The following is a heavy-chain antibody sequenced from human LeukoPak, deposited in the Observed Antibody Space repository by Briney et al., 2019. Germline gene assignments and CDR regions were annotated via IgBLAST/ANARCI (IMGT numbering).Heavy chain of an antibody. J-gene: IGHJ4*02. CDR3: ARAMTTVTTPGGFDY. V-gene: IGHV3-53*01. CDR1: GFTVSSNY. Sequence: GGSLRLSCAASGFTVSSNYMSWVRQAPGKGLEWVSVIYSGGSTYYADSVKGRFTISRDNSKNTLYLQMNSLRAEDTAVYYCARAMTTVTTPGGFDYWGQGTLVTVSS. CDR2: IYSGGST. D-gene: IGHD4-17*01.